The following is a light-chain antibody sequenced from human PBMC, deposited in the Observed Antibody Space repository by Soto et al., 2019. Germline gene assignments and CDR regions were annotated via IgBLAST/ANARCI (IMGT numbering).Light chain of an antibody. J-gene: IGKJ5*01. CDR3: QQSYGPPIT. CDR2: AAS. CDR1: QSISNY. V-gene: IGKV1-39*01. Sequence: DLQMTQSPSSLSASVGDRVTITCRTSQSISNYLNWYQQRPGKAPKLLIHAASSLQSGVPSRFSGSGSGTDFTLTISSLQPEDFATYYCQQSYGPPITFGQGTRLEIK.